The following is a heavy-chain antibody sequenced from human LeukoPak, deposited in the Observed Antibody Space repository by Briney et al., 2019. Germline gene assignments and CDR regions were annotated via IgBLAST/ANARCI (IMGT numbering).Heavy chain of an antibody. CDR2: LRYDGSNK. CDR1: GFTFSTYD. J-gene: IGHJ4*02. V-gene: IGHV3-30*02. D-gene: IGHD3-22*01. CDR3: AKSLRRYDSSGYIDY. Sequence: GGSLRLSCAASGFTFSTYDMHWVRQAPGKGLEWVAFLRYDGSNKNYADSVKGRFTISRDNSKNTLYLQMNSLRAEDTAVYYCAKSLRRYDSSGYIDYWGQGTLVTVSS.